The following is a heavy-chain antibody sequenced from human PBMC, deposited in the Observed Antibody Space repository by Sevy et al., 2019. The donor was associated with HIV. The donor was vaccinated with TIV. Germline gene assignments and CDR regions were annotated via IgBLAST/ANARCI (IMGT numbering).Heavy chain of an antibody. V-gene: IGHV3-23*01. J-gene: IGHJ4*02. CDR2: LSFGCGEI. CDR1: GFTFSKYS. CDR3: AGEGCTKPHDY. D-gene: IGHD2-8*01. Sequence: GGSLRLSCAASGFTFSKYSMSWVRQPPGKGLEWVSTLSFGCGEINYADSVKGRFTISRRNSKSSVYLQMNNLRPEDTAVYYCAGEGCTKPHDYWGQGTLVTVSS.